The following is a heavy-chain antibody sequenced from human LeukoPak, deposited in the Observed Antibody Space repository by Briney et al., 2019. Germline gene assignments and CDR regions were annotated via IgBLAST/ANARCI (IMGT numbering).Heavy chain of an antibody. V-gene: IGHV1-18*01. CDR1: GYTFTSYG. CDR2: ISAYNGNT. CDR3: ARGYSSSWYPGYYYYYGMDV. J-gene: IGHJ6*02. D-gene: IGHD6-13*01. Sequence: ASVKVSCKASGYTFTSYGISWVRQAPGQGLEWMGWISAYNGNTNYAQKLQGRVTMTTDTSTSTVYMELSSLRSEDTAVYYCARGYSSSWYPGYYYYYGMDVWGQGTTVTVSS.